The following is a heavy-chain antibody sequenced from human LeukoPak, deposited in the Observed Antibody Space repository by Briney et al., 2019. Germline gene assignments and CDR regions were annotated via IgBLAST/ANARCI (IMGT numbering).Heavy chain of an antibody. CDR3: ARDGDYGGNPADNWFDP. J-gene: IGHJ5*02. CDR1: GYTFTSYA. Sequence: ASVKLSCKASGYTFTSYAMPWVRQDPGQRLEWMGWVSACNGNTKYSQKFQGRVTITRDTSASTAYMELSSLRYEDTAVYYCARDGDYGGNPADNWFDPWGQGTLVTVSS. CDR2: VSACNGNT. D-gene: IGHD4-23*01. V-gene: IGHV1-3*01.